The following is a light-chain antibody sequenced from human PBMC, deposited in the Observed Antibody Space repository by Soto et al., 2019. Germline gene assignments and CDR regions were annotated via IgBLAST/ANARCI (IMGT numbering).Light chain of an antibody. V-gene: IGLV1-40*01. J-gene: IGLJ2*01. CDR3: QSYDSSLSGVV. CDR2: GNS. Sequence: QSVLTQPPSVSGAPGQRVTISCSGGSSNIGAGYDVHWYQQLPGTAPKLLIYGNSNRPSGVPDRISGSKSGTSASLAITGLQAEDEADYYCQSYDSSLSGVVFGGGTKLTVL. CDR1: SSNIGAGYD.